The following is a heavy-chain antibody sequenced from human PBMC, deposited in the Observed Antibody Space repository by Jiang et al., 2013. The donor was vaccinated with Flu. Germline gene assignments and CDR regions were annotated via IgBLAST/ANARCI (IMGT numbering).Heavy chain of an antibody. CDR3: ARDGGHGHGYELSS. J-gene: IGHJ5*02. CDR2: VSYGGTT. D-gene: IGHD5-18*01. CDR1: GGSISSGGFH. V-gene: IGHV4-31*03. Sequence: GSGLVKPSQTLSLTCTVSGGSISSGGFHWNWIRQRPGKGLEWIGYVSYGGTTSYNPSLKSRLTISADASKDLFSLELASVTAADTAVYYCARDGGHGHGYELSSWGQGILVTVSS.